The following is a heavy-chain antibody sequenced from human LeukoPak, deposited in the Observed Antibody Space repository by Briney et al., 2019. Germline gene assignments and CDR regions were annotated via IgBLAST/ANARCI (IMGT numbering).Heavy chain of an antibody. Sequence: GGSLRLSCAASGFTFSSYAMSWVRQAPGKGLEWVSAISGSGGSTYYADPVKGRFTISRDNSKNTLYLQMNSLRAEDTAVYYCAKAGGDDYEVYWGQGTLVTVSS. CDR1: GFTFSSYA. CDR2: ISGSGGST. J-gene: IGHJ4*02. V-gene: IGHV3-23*01. CDR3: AKAGGDDYEVY. D-gene: IGHD5-24*01.